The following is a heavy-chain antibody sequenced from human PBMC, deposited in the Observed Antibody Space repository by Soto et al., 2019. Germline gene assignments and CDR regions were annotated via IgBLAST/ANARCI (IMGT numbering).Heavy chain of an antibody. CDR3: ARDKRDLRFLEWSYYYDY. V-gene: IGHV3-30-3*01. J-gene: IGHJ4*02. CDR1: GFTFSSYA. Sequence: QVQLVESGGGVVQPGRSLRLSCAASGFTFSSYAMHWVRQAPGKGLEWVAVISYDGSNKYYADSVKGRFTISRDNSKNTXYLKMNSLRAEDTAVYYCARDKRDLRFLEWSYYYDYWGQGSLVTVSS. CDR2: ISYDGSNK. D-gene: IGHD3-3*01.